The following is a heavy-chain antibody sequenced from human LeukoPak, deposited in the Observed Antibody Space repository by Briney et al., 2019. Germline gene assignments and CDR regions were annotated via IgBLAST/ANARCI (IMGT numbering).Heavy chain of an antibody. Sequence: ASVKVSCKASGYTFTSYDINWVRQATGQGLEWMGWMNPNSGNTGYAQKFQGRVTMTRNTSISTAYMELSSLRSEDTAVYYCAGAGYRSGWYYSGGDPKTPFEYWGQGTLVTVSS. CDR3: AGAGYRSGWYYSGGDPKTPFEY. CDR2: MNPNSGNT. V-gene: IGHV1-8*01. J-gene: IGHJ4*02. CDR1: GYTFTSYD. D-gene: IGHD6-19*01.